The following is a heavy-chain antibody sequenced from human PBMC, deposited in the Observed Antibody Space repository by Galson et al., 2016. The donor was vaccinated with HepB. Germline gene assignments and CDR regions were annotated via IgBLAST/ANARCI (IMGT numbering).Heavy chain of an antibody. Sequence: SETLSLTCTVSGGSMATYYWTWIRQPPGKGLEWIGYVSDTGNTKYNPSLNSRVTISLDRARSQISLKLNSLTAADTAVYYCARGGWLVPDYWGLGTLVTVSS. V-gene: IGHV4-59*01. J-gene: IGHJ4*02. CDR2: VSDTGNT. D-gene: IGHD6-19*01. CDR3: ARGGWLVPDY. CDR1: GGSMATYY.